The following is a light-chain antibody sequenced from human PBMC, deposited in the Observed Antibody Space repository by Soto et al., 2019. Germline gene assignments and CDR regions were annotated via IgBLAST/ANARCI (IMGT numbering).Light chain of an antibody. CDR2: DVS. CDR3: QQRSNWPIT. CDR1: QSISSY. Sequence: EIVLTQSPATLSLSPGERATLSCRASQSISSYLARHQQKPGQAPRLLIYDVSNRATGVPARFSGSGSGTDFTLTISTLEPEDFAIYYCQQRSNWPITFGQGTRLEIK. J-gene: IGKJ5*01. V-gene: IGKV3-11*01.